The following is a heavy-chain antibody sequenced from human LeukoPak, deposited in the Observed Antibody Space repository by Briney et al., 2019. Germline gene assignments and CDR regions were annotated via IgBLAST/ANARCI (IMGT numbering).Heavy chain of an antibody. V-gene: IGHV3-64*05. CDR3: VKVLAAAAPFDY. J-gene: IGHJ4*02. Sequence: GGSLRLSCSASGFTFSSYAMHWVRQAPGKGLEYVSAISTNGGNTYYADSVKGRFTISRDNSKNALYFQMSSLRAEDTAVYYCVKVLAAAAPFDYWGQGTLVTVSS. CDR2: ISTNGGNT. D-gene: IGHD6-13*01. CDR1: GFTFSSYA.